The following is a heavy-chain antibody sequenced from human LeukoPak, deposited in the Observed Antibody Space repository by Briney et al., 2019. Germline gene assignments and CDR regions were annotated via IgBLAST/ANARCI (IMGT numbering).Heavy chain of an antibody. D-gene: IGHD3-22*01. Sequence: SETLSLTCTVSGASISSYYWSWLRQPPGKGLEWIGYVYYSGSTNYNPSLKCRVTMSVDTSKNQLSLNLNSVTAADTAVYYCARLTDKSSDYYFFFDYWGQGTLVTVSS. CDR2: VYYSGST. V-gene: IGHV4-59*01. CDR1: GASISSYY. J-gene: IGHJ4*02. CDR3: ARLTDKSSDYYFFFDY.